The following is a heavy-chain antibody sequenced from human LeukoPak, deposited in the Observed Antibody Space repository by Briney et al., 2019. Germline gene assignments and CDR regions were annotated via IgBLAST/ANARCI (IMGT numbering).Heavy chain of an antibody. J-gene: IGHJ4*02. CDR2: IYHSGST. CDR3: ARDREYYGSGSPLYYFDY. CDR1: GVSISSGDYY. V-gene: IGHV4-39*07. D-gene: IGHD3-10*01. Sequence: SETLSLTCTVSGVSISSGDYYWSWIRQPPGKGLEWIGEIYHSGSTNYNPSLKSRVTISVDKPKNQFSLKLSSVTAADTAVYYCARDREYYGSGSPLYYFDYWGQGTLVTVSS.